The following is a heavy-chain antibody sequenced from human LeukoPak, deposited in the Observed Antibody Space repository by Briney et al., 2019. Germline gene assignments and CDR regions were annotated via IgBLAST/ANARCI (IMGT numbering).Heavy chain of an antibody. J-gene: IGHJ4*02. D-gene: IGHD5-12*01. CDR2: ISYDGSNK. Sequence: GGSLRLSCAASGFTFSSYAMSWVRQAPGKGLEWVAVISYDGSNKYYADSVKGRFTISRDNSKNTLYLQMNSLRAEDTAVYYCARDTRGYSGYDPFDYWGQGTLVTVSS. CDR1: GFTFSSYA. CDR3: ARDTRGYSGYDPFDY. V-gene: IGHV3-30-3*01.